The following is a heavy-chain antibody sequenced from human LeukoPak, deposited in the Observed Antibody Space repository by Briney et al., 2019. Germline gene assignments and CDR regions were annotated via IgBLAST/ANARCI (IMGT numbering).Heavy chain of an antibody. CDR1: GLSFSSNW. CDR2: INTDGSTT. D-gene: IGHD1-1*01. V-gene: IGHV3-74*01. CDR3: ASDTTAAGSPGS. Sequence: LPGGSLRLSCAASGLSFSSNWMYWVRQAPGKGLVWVSHINTDGSTTNYADFVKGRFTISRDNAKNTLYLQMNSLRVEDTAMYYCASDTTAAGSPGSWGQGTLVTVSS. J-gene: IGHJ5*02.